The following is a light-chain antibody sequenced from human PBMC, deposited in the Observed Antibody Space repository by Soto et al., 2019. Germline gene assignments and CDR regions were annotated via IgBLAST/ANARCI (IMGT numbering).Light chain of an antibody. Sequence: EIVMTQSPVTLSVSPGERATLSCRASQSVGSNLAWYQQKPGQAPRLLIYAASTRATDIPARFSASGSGTDFTLTISSLLSEDFAVYYCQHYDNWPPSAFGQGTKVEIK. CDR2: AAS. J-gene: IGKJ2*01. CDR3: QHYDNWPPSA. V-gene: IGKV3-15*01. CDR1: QSVGSN.